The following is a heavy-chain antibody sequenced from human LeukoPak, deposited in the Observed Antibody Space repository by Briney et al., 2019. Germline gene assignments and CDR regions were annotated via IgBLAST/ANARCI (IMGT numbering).Heavy chain of an antibody. CDR1: GFTFSSYS. V-gene: IGHV3-48*01. D-gene: IGHD6-13*01. CDR3: ARDSSGWYYGMDDY. J-gene: IGHJ4*02. Sequence: GGSLRLSCAASGFTFSSYSMNWVRQAPGKGLEWVSYISSSSSTIYYADSVKGRFTISRDNAKNSLYLQMNSLRAEDTAVYYCARDSSGWYYGMDDYWGQGTLITVSS. CDR2: ISSSSSTI.